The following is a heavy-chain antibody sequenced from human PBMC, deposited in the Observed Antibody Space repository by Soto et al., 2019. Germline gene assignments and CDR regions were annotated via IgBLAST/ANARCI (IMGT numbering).Heavy chain of an antibody. J-gene: IGHJ4*02. CDR2: ISRDGGTK. V-gene: IGHV3-30*03. Sequence: QVQLVESGGGVVQPGRSLRLSCAVSGFTVSTYGMHWVRQAPGKGLGWVAVISRDGGTKYYADSVKGRFTISRDNSRNTLFLEINNLRGDDMGVYYCTGEVASGYWGQGTLVTVSS. D-gene: IGHD2-8*02. CDR3: TGEVASGY. CDR1: GFTVSTYG.